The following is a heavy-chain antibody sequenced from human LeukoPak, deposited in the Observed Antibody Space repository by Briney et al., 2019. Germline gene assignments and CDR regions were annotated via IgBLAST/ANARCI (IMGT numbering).Heavy chain of an antibody. CDR1: GGSISSSSDY. CDR3: ARHSITMVRGVKPAPAFDI. J-gene: IGHJ3*02. Sequence: SETLSLTCTVSGGSISSSSDYWGWIRQPPGKGLECIGSIYYSGSTYYNPSLKSRVTISVDTSKNQFSLKLRSVTAADTAVYYCARHSITMVRGVKPAPAFDIWGQGTMVTVSS. D-gene: IGHD3-10*01. V-gene: IGHV4-39*01. CDR2: IYYSGST.